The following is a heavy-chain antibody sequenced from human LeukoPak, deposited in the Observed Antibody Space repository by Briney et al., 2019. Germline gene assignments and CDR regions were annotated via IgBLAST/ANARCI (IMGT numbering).Heavy chain of an antibody. CDR3: ARGTASHVLRFLEWTRNFDY. J-gene: IGHJ4*02. CDR2: TIPIFGTA. Sequence: ASVKVSCKASGGTFSSYAISWVRQAPGQRLEWMGGTIPIFGTANYAQKFQGRVTITADEPTSTAYMELSSLRSEDTAVYYCARGTASHVLRFLEWTRNFDYWGQGTLVTVSS. CDR1: GGTFSSYA. D-gene: IGHD3-3*01. V-gene: IGHV1-69*13.